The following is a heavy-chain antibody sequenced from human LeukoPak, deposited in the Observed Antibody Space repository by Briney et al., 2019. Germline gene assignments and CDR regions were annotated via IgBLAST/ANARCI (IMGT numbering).Heavy chain of an antibody. V-gene: IGHV1-8*01. J-gene: IGHJ4*02. Sequence: ASVKVSCKASGYTFGSYDINWVRQATGQGLEWMGWMNPNSGNTGYAQKFQGRVTMIRNTSISTAYMEVSSLTSEGTAVYYCARPPHPGXSSDWYXFAFWGQGXLVTVSS. CDR3: ARPPHPGXSSDWYXFAF. D-gene: IGHD6-19*01. CDR1: GYTFGSYD. CDR2: MNPNSGNT.